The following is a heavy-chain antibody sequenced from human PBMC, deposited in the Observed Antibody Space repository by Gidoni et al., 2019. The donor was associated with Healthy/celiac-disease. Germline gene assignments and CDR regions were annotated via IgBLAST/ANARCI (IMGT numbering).Heavy chain of an antibody. CDR1: GGSISSSSYY. CDR3: ARLGSGWYRIPFDY. J-gene: IGHJ4*02. D-gene: IGHD6-19*01. CDR2: IYYSGST. Sequence: HLQLQESGPGLVKPSETLSLTCTVSGGSISSSSYYWGWIRQPPGKGLEGIGSIYYSGSTYYNPSLKSRVTISVDTSKNQFSLKLSSVTAADTAVYYCARLGSGWYRIPFDYWGQGTLVTVSS. V-gene: IGHV4-39*01.